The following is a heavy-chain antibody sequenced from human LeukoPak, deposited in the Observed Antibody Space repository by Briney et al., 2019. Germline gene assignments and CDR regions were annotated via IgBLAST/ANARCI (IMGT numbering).Heavy chain of an antibody. CDR3: ARVSKLFFGETR. V-gene: IGHV4-39*01. Sequence: SETLSLTCTVSGGSISSSSYYWGWIRQPPGKGLEWIGSIYYSGSTYYNPSLKSRVTISVDTSKNQFSLKLSSVTAADTAVYYCARVSKLFFGETRWGQGTLVTVSS. CDR1: GGSISSSSYY. CDR2: IYYSGST. D-gene: IGHD3-10*01. J-gene: IGHJ4*02.